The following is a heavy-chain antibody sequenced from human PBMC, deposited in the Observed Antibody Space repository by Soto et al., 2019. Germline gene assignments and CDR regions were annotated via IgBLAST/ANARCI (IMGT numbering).Heavy chain of an antibody. CDR1: GFVFSDYA. CDR2: SSGSGDST. Sequence: EVQLLDSGGGLVQPGGSLRLSCAASGFVFSDYAMSWVRQAPGKGLEWVSASSGSGDSTYYPDSVKGQFTISGDNSKKTVYLRMHGLRAEDTAVYHFAKPSSIFGVVVPGALDYWGQGTLNPVSS. J-gene: IGHJ4*02. V-gene: IGHV3-23*01. CDR3: AKPSSIFGVVVPGALDY. D-gene: IGHD3-3*02.